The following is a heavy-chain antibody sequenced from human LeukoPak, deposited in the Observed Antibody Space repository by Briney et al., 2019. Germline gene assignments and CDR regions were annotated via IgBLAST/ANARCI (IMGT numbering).Heavy chain of an antibody. D-gene: IGHD3-3*01. CDR3: AKDIWNDFWSGYRDV. J-gene: IGHJ6*04. V-gene: IGHV3-7*01. CDR1: GFTFSSYW. CDR2: IKQDGSEK. Sequence: PGGSLRLSCAASGFTFSSYWMNWVRQAPGKGLEWVANIKQDGSEKHYVGSLEGRFTISRDNSKNTLYLQMNSLRAEDTAVYYCAKDIWNDFWSGYRDVWGKGTTVTVSS.